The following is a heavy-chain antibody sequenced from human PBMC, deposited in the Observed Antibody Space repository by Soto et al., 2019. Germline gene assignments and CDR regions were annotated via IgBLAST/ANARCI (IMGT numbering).Heavy chain of an antibody. Sequence: QVQLAESGGGVVQPGRSLRLSCAASGFTFSSYGMHWVRQAPGKGLEWVAVIWYDGSNKYYADSVKGRFTISRDNSKNTLYLQMNSLRAEDTAVYYCARGHSGSDGYDYWGQGTLVTVSS. J-gene: IGHJ4*02. V-gene: IGHV3-33*01. D-gene: IGHD1-26*01. CDR2: IWYDGSNK. CDR3: ARGHSGSDGYDY. CDR1: GFTFSSYG.